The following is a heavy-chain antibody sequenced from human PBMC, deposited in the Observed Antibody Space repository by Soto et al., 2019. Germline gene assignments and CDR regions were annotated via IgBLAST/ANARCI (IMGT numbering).Heavy chain of an antibody. D-gene: IGHD2-15*01. CDR2: ISGSSGTI. CDR1: GFTFSSYS. Sequence: EVQLVESGGGLVQPGGSLRLSCAASGFTFSSYSMNWVRQAPGKGLEWITYISGSSGTIYYADSVKGRFTISRDNAKNSLFLQMTSLRADDTAVYYCARDDGYCDGVSCYSVYFQHWGQGTLVTVSS. CDR3: ARDDGYCDGVSCYSVYFQH. V-gene: IGHV3-48*01. J-gene: IGHJ1*01.